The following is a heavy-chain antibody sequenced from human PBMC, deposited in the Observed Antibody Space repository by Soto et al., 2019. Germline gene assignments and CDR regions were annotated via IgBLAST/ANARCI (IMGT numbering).Heavy chain of an antibody. CDR3: ARAIGRGYFYYAMDV. Sequence: QVQLQESGPGLVKPSQTLSLTCSVSGVPVSSGDYYWTWIRQPPGNGLEWVGYIYHSGSSYKNPSLKSRVTISLDMSKNQFSLKLSSVTAADTAVYFCARAIGRGYFYYAMDVWGQGTTVTVS. J-gene: IGHJ6*02. D-gene: IGHD2-2*03. CDR1: GVPVSSGDYY. CDR2: IYHSGSS. V-gene: IGHV4-30-4*01.